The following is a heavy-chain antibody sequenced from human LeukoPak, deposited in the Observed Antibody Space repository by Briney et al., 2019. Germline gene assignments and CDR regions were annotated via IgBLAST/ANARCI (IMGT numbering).Heavy chain of an antibody. D-gene: IGHD2-21*02. V-gene: IGHV3-7*01. J-gene: IGHJ3*02. CDR3: AKSVVTAIGAFDI. CDR2: IKQDGSGI. CDR1: GFTFSSYW. Sequence: GGSLRLSCAASGFTFSSYWMGWVRKAPGKGLEWVANIKQDGSGIHHVDSVEGRFTISRENAKNSLYLQMNSLRVEDTAVYYCAKSVVTAIGAFDIWGQGTMVSVSS.